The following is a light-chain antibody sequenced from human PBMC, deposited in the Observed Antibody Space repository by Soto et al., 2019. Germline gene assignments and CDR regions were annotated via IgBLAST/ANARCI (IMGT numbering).Light chain of an antibody. CDR1: SSDVGGYNY. CDR2: EVR. Sequence: QSALTQPASVSGSPGQLITISCTGTSSDVGGYNYVSWYRQHPGKAPKLMIYEVRNRPSGVSNRFSGSKSGNTASLTISGLQAEDEAGYYCSSYTRSSTLIFGIGTKVTVL. CDR3: SSYTRSSTLI. V-gene: IGLV2-14*01. J-gene: IGLJ1*01.